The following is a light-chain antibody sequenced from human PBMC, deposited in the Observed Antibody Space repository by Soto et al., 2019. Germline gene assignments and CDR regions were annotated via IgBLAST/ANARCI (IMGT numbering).Light chain of an antibody. J-gene: IGKJ1*01. CDR2: GAS. CDR3: HHCNTGPPKA. V-gene: IGKV3-15*01. Sequence: HSAVTLSVSQGEGATLSCRASQNSSTNVAWYQQKPGQAPRLLLLGASSRLSDIPARFSGSGSGTEFTLTISGLQSEDVAVYYCHHCNTGPPKAFGQGTKVDIK. CDR1: QNSSTN.